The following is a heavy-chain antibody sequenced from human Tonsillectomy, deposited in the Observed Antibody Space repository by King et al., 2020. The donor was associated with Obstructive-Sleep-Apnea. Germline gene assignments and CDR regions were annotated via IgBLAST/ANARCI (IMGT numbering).Heavy chain of an antibody. CDR2: IYHSGST. V-gene: IGHV4-4*02. J-gene: IGHJ6*02. D-gene: IGHD4-17*01. CDR3: ARGWGDYEPFYYYYGMDV. CDR1: GGSISSSNW. Sequence: QLQESGPGLVKPSGTLSLTCAVSGGSISSSNWWSWVRQPPGKGLEWIGEIYHSGSTNYNPSLTSRVTISVDKSKNQFSLKLSSVTAADTAVYYCARGWGDYEPFYYYYGMDVWGQGTTVTVSS.